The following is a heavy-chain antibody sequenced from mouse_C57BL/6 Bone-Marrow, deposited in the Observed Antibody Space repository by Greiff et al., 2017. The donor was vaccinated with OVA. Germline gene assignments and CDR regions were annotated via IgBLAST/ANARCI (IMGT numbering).Heavy chain of an antibody. D-gene: IGHD1-1*01. CDR3: ARSEYYGSSLFAD. CDR1: GYTFTSYW. Sequence: QVQLQQPGAELVKPGASVKLSCKASGYTFTSYWMHWVKQRPGQGLEWIGMIHPNSGSTNYNEKFKSKATLTVDKSSSTAYMQLSSLTSEDSAVYYGARSEYYGSSLFADWGQGTLVTVSA. J-gene: IGHJ3*01. V-gene: IGHV1-64*01. CDR2: IHPNSGST.